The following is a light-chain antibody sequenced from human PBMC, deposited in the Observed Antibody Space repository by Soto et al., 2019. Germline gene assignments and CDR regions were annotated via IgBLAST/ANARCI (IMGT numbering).Light chain of an antibody. V-gene: IGLV2-14*01. Sequence: SVLTQPASVSGSPGQSITISCTGTSSDVGGYNYVSWYQQHPGKAPKLMIYDVSNRPSGVSNRFSGSKSGNTASLTISGLQAEDEADYYCSSYTRCSHLDVFGTGTKVTVL. CDR3: SSYTRCSHLDV. CDR1: SSDVGGYNY. CDR2: DVS. J-gene: IGLJ1*01.